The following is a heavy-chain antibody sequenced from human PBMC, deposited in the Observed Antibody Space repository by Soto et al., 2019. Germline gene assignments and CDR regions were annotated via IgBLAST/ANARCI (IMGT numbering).Heavy chain of an antibody. CDR2: IIPIFGTA. CDR3: ARSRDIVVVPAAFTHSRDYYYGMDV. CDR1: GGAFSSYA. D-gene: IGHD2-2*01. Sequence: SVKVSCKASGGAFSSYAISWVRQAPGQGLEWMGGIIPIFGTANYAQKFQGRVTITADESTSTAYMELSSLRSEDTAVYYCARSRDIVVVPAAFTHSRDYYYGMDVWGQGTTVTVSS. V-gene: IGHV1-69*13. J-gene: IGHJ6*02.